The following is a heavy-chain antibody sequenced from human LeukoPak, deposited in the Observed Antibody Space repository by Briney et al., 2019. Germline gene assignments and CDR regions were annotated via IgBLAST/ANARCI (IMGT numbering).Heavy chain of an antibody. CDR3: ARARAVTIDY. J-gene: IGHJ4*02. CDR2: IYHSGST. Sequence: SETLSLTCAVSGGSISSGGYSWSWIRQPPGKGLEWIGYIYHSGSTYYNPSLKSRVTISVDRSKNQFSLKLSSVTAADTAVYYCARARAVTIDYWGQGTLVIVSS. D-gene: IGHD4-17*01. CDR1: GGSISSGGYS. V-gene: IGHV4-30-2*01.